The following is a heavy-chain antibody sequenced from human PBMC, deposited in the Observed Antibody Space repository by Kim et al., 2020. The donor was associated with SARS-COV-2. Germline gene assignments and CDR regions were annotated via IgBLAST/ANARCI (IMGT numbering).Heavy chain of an antibody. J-gene: IGHJ6*02. CDR2: INTNTGNP. D-gene: IGHD3-9*01. V-gene: IGHV7-4-1*02. CDR1: GYTFTSYA. CDR3: ARDIGIRYFDWLSRGYYYGMDV. Sequence: ASVKVSCKASGYTFTSYAMNCVRQAPGQGLEWMGWINTNTGNPTYAQGFTGRFVFSLDTSVSTAYLQISSLKAEDTAVYYCARDIGIRYFDWLSRGYYYGMDVRGQGTTVTVSS.